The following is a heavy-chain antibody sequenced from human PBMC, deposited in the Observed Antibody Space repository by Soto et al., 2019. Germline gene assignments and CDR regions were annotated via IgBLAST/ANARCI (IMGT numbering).Heavy chain of an antibody. V-gene: IGHV1-69*13. CDR2: IIPIFGTA. J-gene: IGHJ6*02. Sequence: SVKVSCKASGGTFSSYAISWVRQAPGQGLEWMGGIIPIFGTANYAQKFQGRVTITADESTSTAYMELSSLRSEDTAVYYCARGISFYYGSGTLDPYGMDVWGQGTTVTVSS. CDR1: GGTFSSYA. D-gene: IGHD3-10*01. CDR3: ARGISFYYGSGTLDPYGMDV.